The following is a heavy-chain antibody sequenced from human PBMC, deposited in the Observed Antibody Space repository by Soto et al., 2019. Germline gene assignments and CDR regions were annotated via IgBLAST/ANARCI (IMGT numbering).Heavy chain of an antibody. V-gene: IGHV3-30-3*01. CDR1: GFTFSSYA. Sequence: GGSLRLSCAASGFTFSSYAMHWVRQAPGKGLEWVAVISYDGSNKYYADSVKGRFTISRDNSKNTLYLQMNSLRAEDTAVYYCAGWAITGTTSYYGMDVWGQGTTVTVSS. CDR3: AGWAITGTTSYYGMDV. CDR2: ISYDGSNK. D-gene: IGHD1-7*01. J-gene: IGHJ6*02.